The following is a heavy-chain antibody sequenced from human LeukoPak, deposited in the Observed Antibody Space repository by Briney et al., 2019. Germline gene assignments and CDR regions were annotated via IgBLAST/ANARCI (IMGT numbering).Heavy chain of an antibody. J-gene: IGHJ5*02. Sequence: SETLSLTCAVYGGSFSGYYWSWIRQPPGKGLEWIREINHSGSTNYNPSLKSRVTISVDTSKNQFSLKLSSVTAADTAVYYCARGVRWYSSSWYVPYVCWFDPWGQGTLVTVSS. CDR2: INHSGST. V-gene: IGHV4-34*01. CDR3: ARGVRWYSSSWYVPYVCWFDP. CDR1: GGSFSGYY. D-gene: IGHD6-13*01.